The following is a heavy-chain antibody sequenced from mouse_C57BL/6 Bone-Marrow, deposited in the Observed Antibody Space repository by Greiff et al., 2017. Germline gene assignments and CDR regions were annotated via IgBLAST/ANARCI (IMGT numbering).Heavy chain of an antibody. CDR2: ISDGGSYT. J-gene: IGHJ2*01. CDR1: GFTFSSYA. V-gene: IGHV5-4*01. Sequence: EVQRVESGGGLVKPGGSLKLSCAASGFTFSSYAMSWVRQTPETRLEWVATISDGGSYTYYPDNVKGRFTISRDNAKNNLYLQMSHLKSEDTAMYYCARVVFQGFDYWGQGTTLTVSS. CDR3: ARVVFQGFDY.